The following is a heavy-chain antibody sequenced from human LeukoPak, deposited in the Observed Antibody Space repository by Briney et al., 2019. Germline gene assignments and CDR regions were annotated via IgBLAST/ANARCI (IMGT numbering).Heavy chain of an antibody. D-gene: IGHD3-10*02. CDR1: GFTISTYE. Sequence: PGGSLRLSCAASGFTISTYEMDWVRQAPGKGLEWVSHINVGGETKTYAESVKGRFTISRDNARNTLYLQMNSLGAEDTAVYYCARVTWNYVPFDYWGQGTLVTVSS. CDR3: ARVTWNYVPFDY. J-gene: IGHJ4*02. CDR2: INVGGETK. V-gene: IGHV3-48*03.